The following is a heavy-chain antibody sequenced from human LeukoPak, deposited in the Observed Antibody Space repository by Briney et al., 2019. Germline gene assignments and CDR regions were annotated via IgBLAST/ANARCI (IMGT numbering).Heavy chain of an antibody. CDR3: ARAAAGTESVDY. V-gene: IGHV4-59*01. D-gene: IGHD6-13*01. CDR2: IYYSGST. Sequence: SETLSLTCTVSGGSISSYYWSWIRQPPGKGLEWIGYIYYSGSTNYNPSLKSRVTISVDTSKNQFSLKLSSVTAAVTAVYYCARAAAGTESVDYWGQGTLVTVSS. CDR1: GGSISSYY. J-gene: IGHJ4*02.